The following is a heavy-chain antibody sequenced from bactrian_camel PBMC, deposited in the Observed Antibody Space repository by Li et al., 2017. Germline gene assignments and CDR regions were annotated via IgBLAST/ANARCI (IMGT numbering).Heavy chain of an antibody. CDR2: IYNGVGTT. V-gene: IGHV3S40*01. D-gene: IGHD3*01. CDR3: YLDPRRSSPPGEYSDVY. CDR1: GSTWYTRYC. Sequence: DVQLVESGGGSVQAGGSLTLSCVASGSTWYTRYCMGWFRQAPGKEREGVATIYNGVGTTRYADSVKGRFTIIRANDKKTVHLQMSNLTPDDTAMYYCYLDPRRSSPPGEYSDVYWGQGTQVTVS. J-gene: IGHJ4*01.